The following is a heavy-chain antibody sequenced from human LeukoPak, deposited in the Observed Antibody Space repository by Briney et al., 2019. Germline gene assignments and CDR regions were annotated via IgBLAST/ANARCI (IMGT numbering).Heavy chain of an antibody. J-gene: IGHJ4*02. CDR1: GFTFSSYG. CDR3: ARDLGEYYYDSSGYLY. D-gene: IGHD3-22*01. Sequence: PGGSLRLSCAASGFTFSSYGMHWVRQAPGKGLEWVAFIRYDGSNKYYADSVKGRFTISRDNSKNTLYLQMNSLRAEDTAVYYCARDLGEYYYDSSGYLYWGQGTLVTVSS. CDR2: IRYDGSNK. V-gene: IGHV3-30*02.